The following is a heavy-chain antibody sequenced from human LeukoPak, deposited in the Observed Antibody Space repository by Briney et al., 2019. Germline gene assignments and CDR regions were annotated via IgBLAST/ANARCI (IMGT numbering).Heavy chain of an antibody. CDR3: ARGDDSGYYDYFDY. V-gene: IGHV3-53*01. CDR2: IYTGGNT. CDR1: GFTFDSNY. J-gene: IGHJ4*02. Sequence: GGSLRLSCAASGFTFDSNYLSWVRQAPGKGLEWVSPIYTGGNTYYAASVKGRFTISRDFSKNTVFLYMNSLRAEDTAMYYCARGDDSGYYDYFDYWGQGALVTVSS. D-gene: IGHD3-22*01.